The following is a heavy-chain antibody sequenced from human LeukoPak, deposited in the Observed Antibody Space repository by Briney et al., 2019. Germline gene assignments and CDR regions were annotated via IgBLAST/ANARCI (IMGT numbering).Heavy chain of an antibody. CDR3: AKDRGYGVSYWYFDL. D-gene: IGHD5-12*01. CDR2: ISGSGGST. J-gene: IGHJ2*01. Sequence: PGGSLRLSCAASGFTFSSYAMSWVRQAPGEGLEWVSAISGSGGSTYYADSVKGRFTISGDNSKNTLYLQMNSLRAEDTAVYYCAKDRGYGVSYWYFDLWGRGTLVTVSS. V-gene: IGHV3-23*01. CDR1: GFTFSSYA.